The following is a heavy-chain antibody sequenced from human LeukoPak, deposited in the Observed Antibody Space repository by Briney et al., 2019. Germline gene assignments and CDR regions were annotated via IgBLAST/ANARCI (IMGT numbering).Heavy chain of an antibody. J-gene: IGHJ4*02. V-gene: IGHV3-23*01. CDR1: GFTFSSYA. D-gene: IGHD3-3*01. Sequence: GGSLRLSCAASGFTFSSYAMSWVRQAPGKGLEWVSAISGSGGSTYYADSVKGRFTISRDNSKNTLYLQMNSLRAEDTAVYYCAKLPAYDFWSGYRDYYFDYWGQGTLVTVSS. CDR3: AKLPAYDFWSGYRDYYFDY. CDR2: ISGSGGST.